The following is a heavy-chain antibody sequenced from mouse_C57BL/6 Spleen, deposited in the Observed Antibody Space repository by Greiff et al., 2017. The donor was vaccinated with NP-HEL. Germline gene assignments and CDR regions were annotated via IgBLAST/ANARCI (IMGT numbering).Heavy chain of an antibody. J-gene: IGHJ1*03. D-gene: IGHD2-4*01. Sequence: EVKLVESGPELVKPGASVKISCKASGYSFTGYYMNWVKQSPEKSLEWIGEINPSTGGTTYNQKFKAKATLTVDKSSSTAYMQLKSLTSEDSAVYYCAMYDYDPYFDVWGTGTTVTVSS. CDR1: GYSFTGYY. CDR2: INPSTGGT. CDR3: AMYDYDPYFDV. V-gene: IGHV1-42*01.